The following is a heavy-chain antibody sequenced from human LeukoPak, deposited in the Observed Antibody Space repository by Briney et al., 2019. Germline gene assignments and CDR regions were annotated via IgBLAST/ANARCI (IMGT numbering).Heavy chain of an antibody. Sequence: PGGTLRLSCAASGFTFSSYAMHWIRQPPGKGLEWMAVISYEGSNKYYADSAKGRFNISRDNSKNTLYLQMSRLRAEDTAVYYCARSLLHYDILTGNDYWGQGTLVTVSS. CDR3: ARSLLHYDILTGNDY. CDR1: GFTFSSYA. CDR2: ISYEGSNK. J-gene: IGHJ4*02. D-gene: IGHD3-9*01. V-gene: IGHV3-30-3*01.